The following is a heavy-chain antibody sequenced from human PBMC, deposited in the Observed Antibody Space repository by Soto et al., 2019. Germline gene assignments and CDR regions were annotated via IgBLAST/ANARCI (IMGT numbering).Heavy chain of an antibody. CDR3: ARDVARGGNS. Sequence: EVQLVESGGGLVQPGGSLRLSCATSGFIVSSHYMTWVRQAPGKGLECVSVIYSGGSTDYADSVKGRFTISRDNSKNTVYLQMNNLRGEDTAVYYCARDVARGGNSWGQGTLVTVSS. CDR2: IYSGGST. V-gene: IGHV3-66*01. J-gene: IGHJ1*01. D-gene: IGHD2-21*01. CDR1: GFIVSSHY.